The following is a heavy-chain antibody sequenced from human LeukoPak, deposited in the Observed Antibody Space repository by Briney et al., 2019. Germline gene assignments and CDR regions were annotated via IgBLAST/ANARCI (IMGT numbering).Heavy chain of an antibody. CDR2: INHSGST. J-gene: IGHJ4*02. CDR3: ARGPLRYFDWLLSEGPFDY. D-gene: IGHD3-9*01. V-gene: IGHV4-34*01. Sequence: SETLSLTCAVYGGSFSGYYWSWIRQPPGKGLEWIGEINHSGSTNYNPSPKSRVTISVDTSKNQFSLKLSSVTAADTAVYYCARGPLRYFDWLLSEGPFDYWGQGTLVTVSS. CDR1: GGSFSGYY.